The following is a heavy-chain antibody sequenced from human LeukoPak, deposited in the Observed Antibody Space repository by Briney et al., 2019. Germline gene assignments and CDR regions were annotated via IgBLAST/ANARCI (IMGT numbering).Heavy chain of an antibody. Sequence: SETLSLTCTVSGGSISSSNYYWGWIRQPPGKGLEWIGTIYYSGTTYYNPSLESRVTIFEDTSKNQFSLKLSSVTAADTAVYYCARAKGCSGGSCYTFDYWGQGTLVTVSS. V-gene: IGHV4-39*07. CDR3: ARAKGCSGGSCYTFDY. D-gene: IGHD2-15*01. CDR2: IYYSGTT. J-gene: IGHJ4*02. CDR1: GGSISSSNYY.